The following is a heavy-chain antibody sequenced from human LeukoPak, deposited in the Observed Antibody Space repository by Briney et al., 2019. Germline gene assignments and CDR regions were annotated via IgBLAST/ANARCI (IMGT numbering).Heavy chain of an antibody. D-gene: IGHD6-13*01. J-gene: IGHJ4*02. CDR3: TTDRRRVAAATIRAFDY. CDR2: INGKTDGGTT. Sequence: GGSLRLSCAASGFTFNTFNMNWVREAPGQGLEGVGRINGKTDGGTTDYAAPVKGRFTISRDDSKNTLYLQMNSLKTEDTAVYYCTTDRRRVAAATIRAFDYWGQGTLVAVSS. V-gene: IGHV3-15*01. CDR1: GFTFNTFN.